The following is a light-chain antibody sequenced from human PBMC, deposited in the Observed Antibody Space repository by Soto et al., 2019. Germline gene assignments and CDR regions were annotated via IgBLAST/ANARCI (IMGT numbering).Light chain of an antibody. CDR3: QQYNNWPPT. V-gene: IGKV3-15*01. CDR2: GAS. J-gene: IGKJ2*01. Sequence: EIVMTQSPATLSVSLGERATLSCRASQSVSNNLAWYQQKPGQAPRLLIYGASTRATGIPARFSGSGSGTEFTLTISSLQSEDFAVYYCQQYNNWPPTFGQGTKVDIK. CDR1: QSVSNN.